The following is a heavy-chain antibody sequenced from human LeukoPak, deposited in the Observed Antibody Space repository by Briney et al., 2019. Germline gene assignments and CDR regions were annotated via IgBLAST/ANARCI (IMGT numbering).Heavy chain of an antibody. CDR1: GFTFSNHN. CDR3: ARDQSNSYFGY. Sequence: PGGSLRLSCAASGFTFSNHNMNWVRQAPGKGLEWVSSISSSSSYIYYADSVKGRFTISRDNAKNSLYLQMNSLRAEDTAVYYCARDQSNSYFGYWGQGTLVTVSS. D-gene: IGHD4-11*01. J-gene: IGHJ4*02. CDR2: ISSSSSYI. V-gene: IGHV3-21*01.